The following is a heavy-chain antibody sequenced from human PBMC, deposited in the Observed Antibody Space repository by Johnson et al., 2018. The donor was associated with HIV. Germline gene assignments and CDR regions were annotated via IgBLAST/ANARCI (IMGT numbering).Heavy chain of an antibody. D-gene: IGHD6-6*01. CDR3: ARVAQSIAARPEAFDI. V-gene: IGHV3-11*01. J-gene: IGHJ3*02. CDR2: ISSSGSTI. CDR1: GFSFSDYY. Sequence: QVQLVESGGGVVQPGRSLRLSCSTSGFSFSDYYMSWIRQAPGKGLEWVSYISSSGSTIYYADSVKGRFTISRDNAKNSLDLEMNSLRAEDTAVYYCARVAQSIAARPEAFDIWGQGTMVTVSS.